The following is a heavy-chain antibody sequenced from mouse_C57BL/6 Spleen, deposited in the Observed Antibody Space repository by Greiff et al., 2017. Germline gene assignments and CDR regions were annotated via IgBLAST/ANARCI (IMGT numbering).Heavy chain of an antibody. J-gene: IGHJ1*03. CDR3: AGGGAGSSYWYFDV. Sequence: DVHLVESGGGLVKPGGSLKLSCAASGFTFSSYAMSWVRQTPEKRLEWVATISDGGSYTYYPDNVKGRFTISRDNAKNNLYLQMSHLKSEDTAMDYCAGGGAGSSYWYFDVWGTGTTVTVSS. D-gene: IGHD1-1*01. V-gene: IGHV5-4*01. CDR2: ISDGGSYT. CDR1: GFTFSSYA.